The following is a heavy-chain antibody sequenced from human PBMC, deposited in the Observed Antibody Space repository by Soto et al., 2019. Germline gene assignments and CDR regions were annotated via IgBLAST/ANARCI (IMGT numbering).Heavy chain of an antibody. J-gene: IGHJ4*02. Sequence: QVQLVESGGGVVQPGGSLRLSCAASGFTFGRHGMHWVRQAPGKGLEWVAVIGSDGRRDSYADSVKGRFTISRDNGPNTLYLQMNSLRAEDTAVYYCARDDDYGDNGLDYWGQGTLVTVSS. CDR3: ARDDDYGDNGLDY. CDR1: GFTFGRHG. D-gene: IGHD4-17*01. V-gene: IGHV3-33*01. CDR2: IGSDGRRD.